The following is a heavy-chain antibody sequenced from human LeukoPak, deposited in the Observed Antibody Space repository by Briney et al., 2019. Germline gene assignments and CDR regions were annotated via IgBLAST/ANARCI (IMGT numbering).Heavy chain of an antibody. CDR1: GFSFSGYS. CDR2: TSSSSTTI. Sequence: GGSLRLSCAASGFSFSGYSMNWVRQAPGKGLEWVSYTSSSSTTIYADSVRGRFTISRDNTQNSLYLQMNSLRVEDTAVYFCARGDIVLVPATAFIYWGQGTLVTVSS. J-gene: IGHJ4*02. CDR3: ARGDIVLVPATAFIY. D-gene: IGHD2-2*01. V-gene: IGHV3-48*01.